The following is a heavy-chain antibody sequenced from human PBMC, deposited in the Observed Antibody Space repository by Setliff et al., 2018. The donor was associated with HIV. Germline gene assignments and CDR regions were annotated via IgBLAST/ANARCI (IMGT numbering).Heavy chain of an antibody. V-gene: IGHV1-46*04. CDR2: IDPGSGAA. CDR1: GYNFSPYR. Sequence: ASVKVSCKTSGYNFSPYRIHWVRQAPGQGLEWIGIIDPGSGAATYAQKLQGRITMTMDTSTTTVYMHLNSLTSDDSAVYFCARVRPAPGAALDYWGQGPLVTVSS. CDR3: ARVRPAPGAALDY. J-gene: IGHJ4*02. D-gene: IGHD6-13*01.